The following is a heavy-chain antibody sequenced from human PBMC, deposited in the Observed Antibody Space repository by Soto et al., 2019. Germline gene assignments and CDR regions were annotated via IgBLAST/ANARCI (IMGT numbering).Heavy chain of an antibody. D-gene: IGHD3-10*01. J-gene: IGHJ6*02. CDR2: ISSSTI. CDR1: GFTFSSYS. V-gene: IGHV3-48*02. CDR3: ARVTGSTGYYYYGMDV. Sequence: GESLKISCAASGFTFSSYSMNWVRQAPGKGLEWVSYISSSTIYYADSVKGRFTISRDNAKNSLYLQMNSLIDEDTAVYYCARVTGSTGYYYYGMDVWGQGTTVTVS.